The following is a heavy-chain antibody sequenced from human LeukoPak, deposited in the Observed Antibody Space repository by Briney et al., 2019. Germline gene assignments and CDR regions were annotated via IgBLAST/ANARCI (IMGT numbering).Heavy chain of an antibody. J-gene: IGHJ5*02. CDR3: ARNRNGGSGSYGNWFDP. V-gene: IGHV5-51*01. CDR2: IYPGDSDT. Sequence: GASLQISCKGSGYIFTSYWIGWVRQLPGKGLEWMGIIYPGDSDTKYSPSFQGQVTISADKSISTAYLQWSSLKASDTAMYYCARNRNGGSGSYGNWFDPWGQGTLVTVSS. CDR1: GYIFTSYW. D-gene: IGHD3-10*01.